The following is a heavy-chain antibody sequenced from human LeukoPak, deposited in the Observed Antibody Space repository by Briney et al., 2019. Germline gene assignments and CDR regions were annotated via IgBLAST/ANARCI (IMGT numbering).Heavy chain of an antibody. J-gene: IGHJ4*02. V-gene: IGHV1-46*01. Sequence: EASVKVSCKASGYTFPSYFMHWVRQAPGQGLEWMGIINPTGGSTTYAQKFQGRVTMTRDTSTSTVYMELSSLRSDDTAVYYCATVRYYDSSGYLSRFDYWGQGTLVTVSS. CDR3: ATVRYYDSSGYLSRFDY. CDR1: GYTFPSYF. CDR2: INPTGGST. D-gene: IGHD3-22*01.